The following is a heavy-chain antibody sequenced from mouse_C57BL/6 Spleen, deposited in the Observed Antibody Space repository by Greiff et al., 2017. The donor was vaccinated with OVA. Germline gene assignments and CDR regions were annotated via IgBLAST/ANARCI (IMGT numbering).Heavy chain of an antibody. V-gene: IGHV1-80*01. J-gene: IGHJ2*01. CDR2: IYPGDGDT. CDR1: GYAFSSYW. CDR3: ARTAVVATNYFDY. D-gene: IGHD1-1*01. Sequence: QVQLQQSGAELVKPGASVKISCKASGYAFSSYWMNWVKQRPGKGLEWIGQIYPGDGDTNYNGKFKGKATLTADKSSSTAYMQLSSLTSEDSAVYFCARTAVVATNYFDYWGQGTTRTVSS.